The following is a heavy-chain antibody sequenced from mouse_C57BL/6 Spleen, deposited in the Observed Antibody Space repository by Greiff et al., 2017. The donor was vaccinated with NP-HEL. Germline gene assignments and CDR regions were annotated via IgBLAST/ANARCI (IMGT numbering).Heavy chain of an antibody. CDR1: GYTFTSYY. Sequence: VQLQQPGTELVKPGASVKLSCKASGYTFTSYYMHWVKQRPEQGLEWIGRIDPEDGDTEYAPKFQGKATMTADTSSNTAYLQLSSLTAEDAAVYYCTTVDGSGPWFAYWGKGTLVTVSA. D-gene: IGHD3-2*02. CDR2: IDPEDGDT. V-gene: IGHV14-1*01. CDR3: TTVDGSGPWFAY. J-gene: IGHJ3*01.